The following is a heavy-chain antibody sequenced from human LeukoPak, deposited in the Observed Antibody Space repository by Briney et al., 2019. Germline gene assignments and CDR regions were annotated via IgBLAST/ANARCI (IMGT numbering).Heavy chain of an antibody. V-gene: IGHV3-74*01. J-gene: IGHJ5*02. D-gene: IGHD1-26*01. CDR3: VRGAVGTGVWFDP. CDR2: INIDGATT. CDR1: GFTFSGYW. Sequence: QPGGSLRLSCAASGFTFSGYWMHWVRQAPGKGLEWVSRINIDGATTNYADSVKGRFTISRDNAKNTLHHQMNSLRADDTTVYYCVRGAVGTGVWFDPWGQGTLVTVSS.